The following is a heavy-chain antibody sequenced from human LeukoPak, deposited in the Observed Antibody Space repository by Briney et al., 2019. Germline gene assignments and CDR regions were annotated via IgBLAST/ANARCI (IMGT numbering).Heavy chain of an antibody. J-gene: IGHJ6*03. Sequence: GGSLRLSCVASGFTFDDYAMHWVRQAPGKGLEWVSGISWNGGSIGYADSVKGRFTISRDNSKKTLYLQMNSLRGEDTAVYYCAKGPKGYCSGGSCYYYNYYMDVWGKGTTVTISS. D-gene: IGHD2-15*01. CDR3: AKGPKGYCSGGSCYYYNYYMDV. V-gene: IGHV3-9*01. CDR2: ISWNGGSI. CDR1: GFTFDDYA.